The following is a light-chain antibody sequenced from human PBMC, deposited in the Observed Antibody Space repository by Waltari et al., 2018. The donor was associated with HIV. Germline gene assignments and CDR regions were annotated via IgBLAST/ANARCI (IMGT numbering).Light chain of an antibody. J-gene: IGLJ3*02. Sequence: SYELTQPPSVSVSPGQTDRVTCSGDALPKRYAYWYQQRPGQAPVLLIFRDTERPSGIPERFSSSSSGTTVTLTIRAVQAEDEADYYCQSTDSSGVYWVFGGGTTLTVL. V-gene: IGLV3-25*03. CDR1: ALPKRY. CDR2: RDT. CDR3: QSTDSSGVYWV.